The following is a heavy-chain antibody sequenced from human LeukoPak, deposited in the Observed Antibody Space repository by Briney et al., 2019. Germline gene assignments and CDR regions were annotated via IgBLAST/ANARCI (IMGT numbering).Heavy chain of an antibody. J-gene: IGHJ4*02. CDR3: ARGLDGSPGGYDY. V-gene: IGHV4-59*01. CDR1: GGSISSYY. Sequence: SETLSLTCTVSGGSISSYYWSWIRQPPGKGLEWIGYIYYSGSTNYNPSLKSRVTISVDTSKNQFSLKLSSVTAADTAVYYCARGLDGSPGGYDYWGQGTLVTVSS. D-gene: IGHD3-10*01. CDR2: IYYSGST.